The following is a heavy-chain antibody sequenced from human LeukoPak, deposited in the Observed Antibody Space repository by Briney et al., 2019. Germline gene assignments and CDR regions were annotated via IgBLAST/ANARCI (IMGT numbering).Heavy chain of an antibody. CDR3: ARHRFESGGYHSTD. V-gene: IGHV3-23*01. D-gene: IGHD3-22*01. J-gene: IGHJ4*02. Sequence: GGSLRLSCAASGFTFSSYAMSWVRQAPGKGLAWVSTISGGSGSTYCADSVKGRFTISRDNSKNTLYLQMNSLRDEDTAVYYCARHRFESGGYHSTDWGQGTLVTVSS. CDR1: GFTFSSYA. CDR2: ISGGSGST.